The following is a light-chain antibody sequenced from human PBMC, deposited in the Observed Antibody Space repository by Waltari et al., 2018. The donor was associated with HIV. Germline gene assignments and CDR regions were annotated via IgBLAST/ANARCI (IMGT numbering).Light chain of an antibody. J-gene: IGKJ4*01. CDR1: QSVGSSY. V-gene: IGKV3-20*01. CDR2: SAS. Sequence: EIVLPQSPGTLSFSPRQRATLSCRASQSVGSSYLAWYQQKPGQTPRLLIYSASSRATGIPDRFSGSESGTDFTLTISRLEPEDSAVYYCQQYGNSRGTFGGGTKVEVK. CDR3: QQYGNSRGT.